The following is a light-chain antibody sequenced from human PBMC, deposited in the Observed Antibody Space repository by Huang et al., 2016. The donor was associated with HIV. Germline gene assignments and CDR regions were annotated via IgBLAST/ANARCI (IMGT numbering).Light chain of an antibody. CDR3: QQYYTTPRDT. CDR2: AAS. Sequence: DIQMTQSPSSLSASVGDRVTITCRASQDIRSSLAWYQQKPGKAPKLLLFAASRLESGGPSRFSGSGSGTDDTLTISRLQPEDFATYYCQQYYTTPRDTFGQGTRLAIK. V-gene: IGKV1-NL1*01. CDR1: QDIRSS. J-gene: IGKJ5*01.